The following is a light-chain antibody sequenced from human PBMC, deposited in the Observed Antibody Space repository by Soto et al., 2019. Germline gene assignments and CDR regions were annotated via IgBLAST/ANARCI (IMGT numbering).Light chain of an antibody. Sequence: QSALTQPASVSGSPGQSITISCSGTNSDLGAYPYVSWYQQHPGKAPKLIIFDVSDRPSGVSSRFSASKSGNRASLFISGLQADDEADYYCSSYTSSFTVIFGGGTKLTVL. CDR3: SSYTSSFTVI. CDR2: DVS. V-gene: IGLV2-14*03. CDR1: NSDLGAYPY. J-gene: IGLJ2*01.